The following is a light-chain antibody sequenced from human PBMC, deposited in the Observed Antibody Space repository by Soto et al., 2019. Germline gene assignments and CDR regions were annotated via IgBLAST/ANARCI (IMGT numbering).Light chain of an antibody. CDR3: QQYGCSPRVT. CDR1: QSVSSNY. V-gene: IGKV3-20*01. Sequence: EIVLTQSPGTLSLSPGERATLSCRASQSVSSNYLAWYQHKPGQAPRLLIYGASSRATGIPDRFIGSGSGTAFTLTISRLEPEDFAVYYCQQYGCSPRVTFGGGTQVEIK. J-gene: IGKJ4*01. CDR2: GAS.